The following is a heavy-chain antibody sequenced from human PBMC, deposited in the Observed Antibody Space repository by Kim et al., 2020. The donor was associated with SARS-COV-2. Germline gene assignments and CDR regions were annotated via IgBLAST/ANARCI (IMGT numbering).Heavy chain of an antibody. CDR3: ARAGGWYWFYP. V-gene: IGHV4-59*13. J-gene: IGHJ5*02. CDR1: GGSISTYY. D-gene: IGHD6-19*01. Sequence: SETLSLTCTLSGGSISTYYWSWIRQPPGKGLEWIGYIYHIGRTNYNPSLKSRVTMSIDTSKNVFSLRLSSVTVADTAIYYCARAGGWYWFYPWGQGNLVTVSS. CDR2: IYHIGRT.